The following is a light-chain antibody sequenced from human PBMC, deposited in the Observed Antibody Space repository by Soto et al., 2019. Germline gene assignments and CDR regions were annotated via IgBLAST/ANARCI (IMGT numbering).Light chain of an antibody. Sequence: IQMAQSPPTLSASVGDRGTITCRASQPISSWLAWYHQKPGKAPKLLIYDASNLESGVPSRFSGSGSGTEFTLTISSLQPEDFGIYYCQQYENYWTFGQGTKVDIK. CDR2: DAS. CDR1: QPISSW. J-gene: IGKJ1*01. CDR3: QQYENYWT. V-gene: IGKV1-5*01.